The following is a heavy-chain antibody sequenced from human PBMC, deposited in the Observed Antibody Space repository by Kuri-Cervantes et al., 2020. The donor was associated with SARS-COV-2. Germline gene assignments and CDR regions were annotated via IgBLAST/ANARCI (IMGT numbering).Heavy chain of an antibody. D-gene: IGHD5-18*01. CDR2: ITHRGNT. CDR3: ARGVPRIQLWLPGWFDP. Sequence: SQTLSLTCAVYGGSFSDYSWSWIRQSPGKGLEWIGEITHRGNTNYNPSLMSRVTISVDTSKNQFSLKLSSVTAADTAVCYCARGVPRIQLWLPGWFDPWGQGTLVTVSS. J-gene: IGHJ5*02. CDR1: GGSFSDYS. V-gene: IGHV4-34*01.